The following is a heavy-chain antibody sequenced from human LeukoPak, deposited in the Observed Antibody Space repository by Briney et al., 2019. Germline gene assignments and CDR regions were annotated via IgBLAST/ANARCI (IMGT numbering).Heavy chain of an antibody. V-gene: IGHV1-2*04. D-gene: IGHD1-26*01. CDR2: INPNSGGS. J-gene: IGHJ4*02. Sequence: ASVKVSCKASGYTFTGYYMHWVRQAPGQGLEWMGWINPNSGGSNYAQKFQGWVTMTRDTSISTAYMELSRLRSDDTAVYYCAKEILVGLRNPDYWGQGTLVTVSS. CDR1: GYTFTGYY. CDR3: AKEILVGLRNPDY.